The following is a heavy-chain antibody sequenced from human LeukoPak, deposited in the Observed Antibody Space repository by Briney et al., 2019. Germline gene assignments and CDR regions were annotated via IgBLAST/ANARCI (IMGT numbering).Heavy chain of an antibody. CDR2: ISYDGSNK. V-gene: IGHV3-30*03. Sequence: PGRSLRLSCAASGFTFSSYGMHWVRQAPGKGLEWVAVISYDGSNKYHADSVKGRFTISRDNSKNTLYLQMNSLRAEDTAVYYCARDRKRFGEFADAFDIWGQGTMVTVSS. J-gene: IGHJ3*02. CDR3: ARDRKRFGEFADAFDI. D-gene: IGHD3-10*01. CDR1: GFTFSSYG.